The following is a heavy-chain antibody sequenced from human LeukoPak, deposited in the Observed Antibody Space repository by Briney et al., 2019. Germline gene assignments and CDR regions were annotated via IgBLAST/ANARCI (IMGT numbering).Heavy chain of an antibody. V-gene: IGHV1-3*01. J-gene: IGHJ4*02. Sequence: GASVKVSCKASGYTFTSYAMHWVRQAPGQRLEWMGWINAGNGNTKYSQKFQGRVTITRDTSASTAYMELSSLRSEDTAVYYCAREGLEVDTAMVTFDYWGQGTLVTVSS. D-gene: IGHD5-18*01. CDR1: GYTFTSYA. CDR2: INAGNGNT. CDR3: AREGLEVDTAMVTFDY.